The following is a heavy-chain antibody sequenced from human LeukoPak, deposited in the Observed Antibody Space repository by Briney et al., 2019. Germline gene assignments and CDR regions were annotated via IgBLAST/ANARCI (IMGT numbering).Heavy chain of an antibody. CDR1: GFTFSSYA. Sequence: GGSLRLSCAASGFTFSSYAMHWVRQAPGKGLEGGAVISYDGSNKYYADSVKGRFTISRDNSKNTLYLQMNSLRAEDTAVYYCARGELLWFGELFVAPRYYYGMDVWGQGTTVTVSS. V-gene: IGHV3-30-3*01. CDR3: ARGELLWFGELFVAPRYYYGMDV. J-gene: IGHJ6*02. CDR2: ISYDGSNK. D-gene: IGHD3-10*01.